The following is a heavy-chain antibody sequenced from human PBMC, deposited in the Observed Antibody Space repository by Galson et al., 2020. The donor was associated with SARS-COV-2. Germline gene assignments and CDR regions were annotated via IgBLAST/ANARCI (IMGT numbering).Heavy chain of an antibody. CDR2: IYYSGST. J-gene: IGHJ3*02. CDR3: ARLSLGTYDYDSSGYYAPQDAFDI. Sequence: ETSETLSLTCTVSGGSISSYYWSWIRQPPGKGLEWIGSIYYSGSTNYNPSLKSRVTISVDTSKNQFSLKLSSVTAADTAVYYCARLSLGTYDYDSSGYYAPQDAFDIWGQGTMVTVAS. D-gene: IGHD3-22*01. CDR1: GGSISSYY. V-gene: IGHV4-59*08.